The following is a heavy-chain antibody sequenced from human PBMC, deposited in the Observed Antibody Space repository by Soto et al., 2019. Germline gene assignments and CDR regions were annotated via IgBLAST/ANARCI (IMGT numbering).Heavy chain of an antibody. CDR3: ARIGGQFDY. CDR2: INPSTGAK. J-gene: IGHJ4*02. V-gene: IGHV1-46*01. Sequence: QVQLVQSGAEVKKPGASVKVSCKASGYTFTSYHLHWVRQAPGQGLEWVGVINPSTGAKSYALEFRGRITMTGDASTSTVYMELNSLTSEDTAVYYCARIGGQFDYWGQGTLVTVSS. D-gene: IGHD3-16*01. CDR1: GYTFTSYH.